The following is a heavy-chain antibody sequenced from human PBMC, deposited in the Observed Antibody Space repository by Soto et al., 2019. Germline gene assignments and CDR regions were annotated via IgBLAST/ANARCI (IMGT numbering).Heavy chain of an antibody. J-gene: IGHJ6*02. CDR2: INSDGSST. CDR1: GFTFSSYW. V-gene: IGHV3-74*01. CDR3: ARGAAVAGTGDYYYGMDV. Sequence: PGGSLRLSCAASGFTFSSYWMHWVRQAPGKGLVWVSRINSDGSSTSYADSVKGRFTISRDNAKNTLYLQMNSLRAEDTAVYYCARGAAVAGTGDYYYGMDVWGQGTTVTVS. D-gene: IGHD6-19*01.